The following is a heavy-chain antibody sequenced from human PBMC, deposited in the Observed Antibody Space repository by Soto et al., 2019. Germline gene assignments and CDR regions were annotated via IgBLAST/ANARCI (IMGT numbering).Heavy chain of an antibody. CDR2: IYHSGST. D-gene: IGHD1-1*01. Sequence: SETLSLTCAVSGGSISSGGYSWNWIRQPPGKGLEWIGYIYHSGSTLYNPSLKSRFTISVDKPKNQFSLKLTSVTAADTAVYYCARDQLEGNWFDPWGQGTLVTVSS. V-gene: IGHV4-30-2*01. J-gene: IGHJ5*02. CDR3: ARDQLEGNWFDP. CDR1: GGSISSGGYS.